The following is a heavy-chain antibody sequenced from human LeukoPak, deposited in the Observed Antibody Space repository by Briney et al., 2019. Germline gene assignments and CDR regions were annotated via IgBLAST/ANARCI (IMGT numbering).Heavy chain of an antibody. CDR2: IYYSGST. CDR1: GGSISSGDYY. D-gene: IGHD3-3*01. Sequence: SETLSLTCTVSGGSISSGDYYWSWIRQPPGKGLEWVGYIYYSGSTYYNPSLKSRVTISLDTSTNQFSLKLSSVTAADTAVYYCARGTNPRSGYQPTYYFASWGQGTLVTVSS. J-gene: IGHJ4*02. CDR3: ARGTNPRSGYQPTYYFAS. V-gene: IGHV4-30-4*01.